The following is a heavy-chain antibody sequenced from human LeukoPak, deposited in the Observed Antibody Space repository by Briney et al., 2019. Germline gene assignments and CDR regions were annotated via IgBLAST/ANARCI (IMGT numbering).Heavy chain of an antibody. CDR2: IKSDGSST. V-gene: IGHV3-74*01. J-gene: IGHJ4*02. Sequence: GGSLRLSCAASGFTFSNYWMHWVRQAPGKGPVWVSRIKSDGSSTRFADSVQGRGTISRDNGKNTLYLQMKSLRAEDTAVYYCARGGDSSNWYPGYFDYWGQGALVTVSS. D-gene: IGHD6-13*01. CDR1: GFTFSNYW. CDR3: ARGGDSSNWYPGYFDY.